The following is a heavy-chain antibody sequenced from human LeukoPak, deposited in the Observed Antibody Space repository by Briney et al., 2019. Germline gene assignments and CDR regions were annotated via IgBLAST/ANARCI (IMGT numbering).Heavy chain of an antibody. D-gene: IGHD5-18*01. CDR3: AGGDQLWSGYFDY. CDR2: ISSSGSTI. CDR1: GFTFSSYE. Sequence: GGSLRLSCAASGFTFSSYEMNWVRQAPGKGLEWVSYISSSGSTIYYADSVRGRFTISRDNAKNSLYLQMNSLRAEDTAVYYCAGGDQLWSGYFDYWGQGTLVTVSS. V-gene: IGHV3-48*03. J-gene: IGHJ4*02.